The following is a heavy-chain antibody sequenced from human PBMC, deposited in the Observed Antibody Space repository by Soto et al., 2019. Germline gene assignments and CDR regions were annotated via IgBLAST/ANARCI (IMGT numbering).Heavy chain of an antibody. CDR2: IYYSGST. J-gene: IGHJ6*02. D-gene: IGHD3-10*01. CDR1: GGSISSYY. Sequence: SETLSLTCTVSGGSISSYYWSWVRQPPGKGLEWIGYIYYSGSTNYNPSLKSRVTISVDTSKNQFSLKLSSVTAADTAVYYCARHAVYGSENYYYYGIDVWGQGTTVTVS. CDR3: ARHAVYGSENYYYYGIDV. V-gene: IGHV4-59*08.